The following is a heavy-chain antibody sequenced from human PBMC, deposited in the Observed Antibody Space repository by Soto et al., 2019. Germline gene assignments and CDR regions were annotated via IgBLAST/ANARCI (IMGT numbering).Heavy chain of an antibody. D-gene: IGHD6-19*01. J-gene: IGHJ4*02. CDR1: GFTFSTYD. Sequence: EVQLAESGGGLVQPGGSLRLSCAASGFTFSTYDMHWVRQVTGKGLEWVSAIRTAGDTYYPGSVKGRFTISRENAKNSLYLQMDSLRVEDTAVYYCARVKSNGWYYFDNWGQGTLVTVSS. CDR2: IRTAGDT. V-gene: IGHV3-13*01. CDR3: ARVKSNGWYYFDN.